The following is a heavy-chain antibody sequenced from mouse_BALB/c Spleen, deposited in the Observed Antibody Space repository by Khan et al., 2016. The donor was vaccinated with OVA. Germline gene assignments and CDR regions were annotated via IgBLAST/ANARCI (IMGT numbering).Heavy chain of an antibody. J-gene: IGHJ1*01. V-gene: IGHV3-5*02. D-gene: IGHD1-1*01. Sequence: EVQLQESGPGLVKPSQTVSLTCSVTGISITSGNYRWSWIRQFPGNKLEWIGNIYYSGTVTYNPSLTSRTTITRDTSKNQFFLEMNSLTAEDTAPYDCARGYGSLYWYFDVWGAGTTVTGSS. CDR2: IYYSGTV. CDR1: GISITSGNYR. CDR3: ARGYGSLYWYFDV.